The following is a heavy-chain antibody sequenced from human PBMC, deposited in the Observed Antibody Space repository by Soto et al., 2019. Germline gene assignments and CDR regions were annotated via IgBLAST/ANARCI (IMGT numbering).Heavy chain of an antibody. CDR2: IHSDGSTT. Sequence: EVQLVESEGGLVQRGGSLRLSCAASGFTFNYYWMHWFRQAPGQGLVWVSHIHSDGSTTTYADSVKGRFTISRDNAKNTLYLQMSSLRAEDTAVYYCVRGDKGGFDLWGQGTTVTVSS. CDR3: VRGDKGGFDL. V-gene: IGHV3-74*01. D-gene: IGHD2-21*02. J-gene: IGHJ3*01. CDR1: GFTFNYYW.